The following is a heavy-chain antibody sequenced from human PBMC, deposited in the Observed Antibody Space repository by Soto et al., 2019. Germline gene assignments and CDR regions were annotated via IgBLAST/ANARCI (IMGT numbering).Heavy chain of an antibody. Sequence: SQTLSLTCAISGYSVSSNSATLNWIRQSPSRGLEWLGRTYLRSNWYNEYAVSVKSRITITPDTSKNQFSLQLNSVTPEDTAVYYCVRRGIGEAFDIWGQGTKVTVSS. CDR1: GYSVSSNSAT. V-gene: IGHV6-1*01. CDR2: TYLRSNWYN. D-gene: IGHD3-10*01. CDR3: VRRGIGEAFDI. J-gene: IGHJ3*02.